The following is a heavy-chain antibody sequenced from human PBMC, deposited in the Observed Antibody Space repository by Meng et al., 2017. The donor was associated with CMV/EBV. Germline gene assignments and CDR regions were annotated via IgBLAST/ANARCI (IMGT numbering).Heavy chain of an antibody. J-gene: IGHJ4*02. Sequence: GGSLRLSCAISGLTFRNLWMSWVRQAPGKGLEWEANINPDATEKYYVDFVKGRFTISRENAKNSVYLQMNSLRVEDTAVYYCATPINGAWSLRGQGALVTVSS. D-gene: IGHD2-8*01. V-gene: IGHV3-7*01. CDR1: GLTFRNLW. CDR2: INPDATEK. CDR3: ATPINGAWSL.